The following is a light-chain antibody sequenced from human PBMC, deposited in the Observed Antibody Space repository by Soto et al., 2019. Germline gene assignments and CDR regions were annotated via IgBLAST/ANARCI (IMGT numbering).Light chain of an antibody. V-gene: IGLV2-14*01. Sequence: QSALTQPASVSGSPGQSITISCTGTSSDVGGYNYVSWYQQHPGKAPKLMIYDVSNRPSGVSNRFSGSNYGNTASLSISGLQAEDEADYYCSSYTSSSTLLYVFGTGTKLTVL. CDR2: DVS. CDR1: SSDVGGYNY. CDR3: SSYTSSSTLLYV. J-gene: IGLJ1*01.